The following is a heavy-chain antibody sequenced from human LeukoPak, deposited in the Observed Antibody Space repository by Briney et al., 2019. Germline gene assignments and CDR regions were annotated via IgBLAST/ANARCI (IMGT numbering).Heavy chain of an antibody. D-gene: IGHD2-21*02. V-gene: IGHV1-8*01. J-gene: IGHJ4*02. Sequence: ASVKVSCKASGYSFTNYDINWVRQATGQGLEWMGWMNPNSGNTGYAQKLQGRVTMTRDTSISTAYMELSSLRSEDTAVYYCARDLSSEIPDDCGGDCYSKFNDYWGQGTLVTVSS. CDR1: GYSFTNYD. CDR3: ARDLSSEIPDDCGGDCYSKFNDY. CDR2: MNPNSGNT.